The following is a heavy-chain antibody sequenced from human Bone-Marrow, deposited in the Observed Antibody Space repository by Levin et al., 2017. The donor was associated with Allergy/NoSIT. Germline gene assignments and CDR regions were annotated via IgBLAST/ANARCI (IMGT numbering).Heavy chain of an antibody. V-gene: IGHV3-23*01. J-gene: IGHJ6*03. D-gene: IGHD3-10*01. CDR1: GFTFSSYA. Sequence: GGSLRLSCAASGFTFSSYAMSWVRQAPGKGLEWVSAISGSGGSTYYADPVKGRFTISRDNSKNTLYLQMNSLRAEDTAVYYCAKSGGSGRGYYYYMDVWGKGTTVTVSS. CDR3: AKSGGSGRGYYYYMDV. CDR2: ISGSGGST.